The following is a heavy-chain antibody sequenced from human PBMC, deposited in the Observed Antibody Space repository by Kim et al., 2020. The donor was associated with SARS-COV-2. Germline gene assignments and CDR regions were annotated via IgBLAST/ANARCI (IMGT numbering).Heavy chain of an antibody. J-gene: IGHJ4*02. D-gene: IGHD3-10*01. Sequence: GGSLRLSCAASGFTFSSYDMHWVRQVTGKGLEWVSAISTAGDTYYPGSVKGRFTISRENAKNSLYLQMNSLTAGDTAVYYCARGGWFGELSTSFDYWGQGTLVPVSS. CDR2: ISTAGDT. CDR1: GFTFSSYD. V-gene: IGHV3-13*01. CDR3: ARGGWFGELSTSFDY.